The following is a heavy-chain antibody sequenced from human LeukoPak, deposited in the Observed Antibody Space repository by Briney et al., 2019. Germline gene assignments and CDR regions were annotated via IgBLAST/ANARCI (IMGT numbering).Heavy chain of an antibody. D-gene: IGHD2-8*01. CDR2: ISLSGRFI. CDR3: AREMLVIPVAVDY. Sequence: GGSLRLSCGASGFNFSAFSMSWVRQAPGKGLEWVASISLSGRFIYYADSLKGRFTISRDNAKNSVHLQVNSLRAEDTAVYYCAREMLVIPVAVDYWGQGTLVTVSS. CDR1: GFNFSAFS. J-gene: IGHJ4*02. V-gene: IGHV3-21*01.